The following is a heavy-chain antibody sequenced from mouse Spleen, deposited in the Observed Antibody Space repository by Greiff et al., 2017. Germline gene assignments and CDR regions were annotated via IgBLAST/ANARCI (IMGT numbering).Heavy chain of an antibody. J-gene: IGHJ2*01. Sequence: QVQLQQPGAELVMPGASVKLSCKASGYTFTSYWMHWAKQRPGQGLEWIGEIDPSDSYTNYNQKFKGKATLTVDKSSSTAYMQLSSLTSEDSAVYYCARFGTAQATPLDYWGQGTTLTVSS. CDR3: ARFGTAQATPLDY. CDR1: GYTFTSYW. D-gene: IGHD3-2*02. CDR2: IDPSDSYT. V-gene: IGHV1-69*01.